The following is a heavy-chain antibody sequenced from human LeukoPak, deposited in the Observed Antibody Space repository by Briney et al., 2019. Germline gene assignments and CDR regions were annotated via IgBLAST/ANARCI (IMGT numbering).Heavy chain of an antibody. D-gene: IGHD6-13*01. CDR1: GFSFRSFA. CDR3: ARTIAQYTNTWLYYYYGLDV. CDR2: ISGGGEDT. V-gene: IGHV3-23*01. J-gene: IGHJ6*02. Sequence: GGSLRLSCTASGFSFRSFAMSWVRQAPGQGLEWVSSISGGGEDTYYADSVKGRFTISRDNSETTLYLQMNSLGADNTALYYCARTIAQYTNTWLYYYYGLDVWGQGTTVTVSS.